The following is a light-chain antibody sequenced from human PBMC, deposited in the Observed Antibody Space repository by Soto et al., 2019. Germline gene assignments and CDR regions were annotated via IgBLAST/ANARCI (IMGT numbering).Light chain of an antibody. CDR1: QSVSSN. CDR3: QQFGSSIPHT. J-gene: IGKJ2*01. V-gene: IGKV3-15*01. CDR2: GAS. Sequence: IVMTQSPATLSVSPGERATLSCRASQSVSSNLAWYQQKPGQAPRLLIYGASTRATGIPARFSGSGSGTDFTLTISRLEPEDFGVYYCQQFGSSIPHTFGQGTKLEIK.